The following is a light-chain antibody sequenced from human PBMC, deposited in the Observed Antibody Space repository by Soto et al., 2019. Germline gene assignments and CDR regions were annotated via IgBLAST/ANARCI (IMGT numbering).Light chain of an antibody. CDR1: QSVSSY. V-gene: IGKV3-11*01. CDR2: DAS. J-gene: IGKJ5*01. Sequence: EIVLTQSPATLSLSPGERATLSCRASQSVSSYLAWYQQKPGQAPRLLIYDASNRATGIPARFSGSGSATAFTLTISSLEHEDFAVDYCQQRSNWPPDTFGQGTRLEIK. CDR3: QQRSNWPPDT.